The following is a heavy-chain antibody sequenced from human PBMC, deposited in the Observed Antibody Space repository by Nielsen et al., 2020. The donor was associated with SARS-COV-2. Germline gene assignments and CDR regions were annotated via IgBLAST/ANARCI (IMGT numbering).Heavy chain of an antibody. D-gene: IGHD3-3*01. CDR2: ISSSGSTI. Sequence: LSLTCTVSGGSISSYYWNWVRQAPGKGLEWVSYISSSGSTIYYADSVKGRFTISRDNAKNSLYLQMNSLRAEDTAVYYCARDYEDFWSGYFAFDIWGQGTMVTVSS. CDR1: GGSISSYY. CDR3: ARDYEDFWSGYFAFDI. J-gene: IGHJ3*02. V-gene: IGHV3-48*03.